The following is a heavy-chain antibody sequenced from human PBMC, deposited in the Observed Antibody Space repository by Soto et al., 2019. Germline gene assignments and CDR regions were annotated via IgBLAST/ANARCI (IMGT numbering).Heavy chain of an antibody. V-gene: IGHV1-18*01. D-gene: IGHD6-6*01. CDR1: GYTFISYG. CDR3: ARDRLNPGYFEY. J-gene: IGHJ4*02. CDR2: ISTYNGNT. Sequence: ASLKVSCKASGYTFISYGLCWVRQAPGQGLEWMGWISTYNGNTNYEQKLQGRVTMTTDTSTNTAYMELRNLRSDDTAVYYCARDRLNPGYFEYWGQGTLVTVS.